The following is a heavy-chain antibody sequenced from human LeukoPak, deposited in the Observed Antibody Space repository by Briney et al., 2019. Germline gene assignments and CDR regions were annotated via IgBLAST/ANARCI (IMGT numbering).Heavy chain of an antibody. Sequence: GGSLRLSCAASGFTFSSYAMSWVRQAPGKGLEWVSAISGSGGSTYYADSVKGRFTISRDNSKNTLYLQMNSLRAEDTAVYYCAKRPRAIAVAEYNWFDPWGQGTLVTVSS. CDR2: ISGSGGST. J-gene: IGHJ5*02. CDR3: AKRPRAIAVAEYNWFDP. CDR1: GFTFSSYA. D-gene: IGHD6-19*01. V-gene: IGHV3-23*01.